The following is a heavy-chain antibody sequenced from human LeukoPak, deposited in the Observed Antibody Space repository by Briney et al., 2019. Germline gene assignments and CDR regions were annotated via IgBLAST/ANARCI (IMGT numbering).Heavy chain of an antibody. CDR2: INHSGST. Sequence: SETLSLTCAVYGGSFSGYYWSWIRQPPGKGLEWIGEINHSGSTNYNPSLKSRVTISVDTSKNQFSLKLSSVTAADTAVYYCTKGPYYYYGMDVWGQGTTVTVSS. V-gene: IGHV4-34*01. CDR1: GGSFSGYY. J-gene: IGHJ6*02. CDR3: TKGPYYYYGMDV.